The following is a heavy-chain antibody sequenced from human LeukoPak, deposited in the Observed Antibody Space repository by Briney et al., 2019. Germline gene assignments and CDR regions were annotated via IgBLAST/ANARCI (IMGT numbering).Heavy chain of an antibody. CDR2: ISGSGKTI. CDR3: AMIEQVVSNVEGGY. Sequence: PGGSLRLSCAASGFSFSDSYMTWIRQAPGKGLEWIAYISGSGKTIYYADSVKGRFTISRDNAKNSLYLQVNSLRVDDTAVYFCAMIEQVVSNVEGGYWGQGTLVTVSS. J-gene: IGHJ4*02. D-gene: IGHD6-6*01. V-gene: IGHV3-11*01. CDR1: GFSFSDSY.